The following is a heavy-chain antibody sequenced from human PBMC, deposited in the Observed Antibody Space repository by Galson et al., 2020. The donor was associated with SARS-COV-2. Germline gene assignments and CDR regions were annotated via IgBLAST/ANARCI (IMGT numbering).Heavy chain of an antibody. CDR3: ARGSRDVTMILMIATTASYYFDF. D-gene: IGHD3-22*01. V-gene: IGHV4-34*01. Sequence: TLSLTCAVYGGSFSGYYWGWIRQPPGKGLEWIGESNPTGSINYNPSLKSRVTILKDTSKNQFSLRLRSVTAADTAMYFCARGSRDVTMILMIATTASYYFDFWGQGSLVTVSS. CDR1: GGSFSGYY. CDR2: SNPTGSI. J-gene: IGHJ4*02.